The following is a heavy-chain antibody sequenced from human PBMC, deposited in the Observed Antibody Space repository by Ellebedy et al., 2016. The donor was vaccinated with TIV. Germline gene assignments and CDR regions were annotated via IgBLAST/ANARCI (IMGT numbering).Heavy chain of an antibody. D-gene: IGHD3/OR15-3a*01. Sequence: SETLSLTCTVSGDSITTSTYYWGWIRQPPGKGLEWIGTIYSTGNTYYSPSLKSRLSISVATSKNQFSLSLSSVTAADTAVYYCARNIVIFTFDKCYFDLWGRGTLVTVSS. J-gene: IGHJ2*01. V-gene: IGHV4-39*01. CDR3: ARNIVIFTFDKCYFDL. CDR2: IYSTGNT. CDR1: GDSITTSTYY.